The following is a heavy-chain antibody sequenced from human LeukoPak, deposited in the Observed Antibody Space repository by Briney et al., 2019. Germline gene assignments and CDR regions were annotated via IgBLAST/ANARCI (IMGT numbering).Heavy chain of an antibody. J-gene: IGHJ4*02. CDR3: ARVLIAVAAFDY. V-gene: IGHV4-61*01. CDR1: GDSVSSGTYY. Sequence: PSDTLSLTCTVSGDSVSSGTYYWTWIRQPPGKALEGIGYIYYGGSTNYSPSLKSRVTISVDTSKNQVSLNLSSVTSADAAVYYCARVLIAVAAFDYWGQGTLVTVSS. CDR2: IYYGGST. D-gene: IGHD6-19*01.